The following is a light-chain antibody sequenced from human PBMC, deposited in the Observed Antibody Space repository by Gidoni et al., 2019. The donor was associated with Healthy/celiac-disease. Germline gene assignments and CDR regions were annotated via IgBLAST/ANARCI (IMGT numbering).Light chain of an antibody. J-gene: IGLJ2*01. CDR2: GNS. Sequence: QSVLTPPPSVSGAPGQRVTISCTGSSSNIGAGYDVPWYQQLPGTAPKLLIYGNSNRPSGVPDRFSGSKSGTSASLAITGLQAEDEADYYCQSYDSSLSGSRVVFGGGTKLTVL. V-gene: IGLV1-40*01. CDR1: SSNIGAGYD. CDR3: QSYDSSLSGSRVV.